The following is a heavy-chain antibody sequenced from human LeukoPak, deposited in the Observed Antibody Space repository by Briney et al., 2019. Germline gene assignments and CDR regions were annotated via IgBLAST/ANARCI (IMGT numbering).Heavy chain of an antibody. D-gene: IGHD3-3*01. CDR3: ARKRRYYDFWSGYYTFSDFDY. J-gene: IGHJ4*02. CDR2: IYPGDSDT. Sequence: GESLKISCKGSGYSFTSYWIGWVRQMPGKGLEWMGIIYPGDSDTRYSPSFQGQVTISADKSISTAYLQWSSLKASDTAMYYCARKRRYYDFWSGYYTFSDFDYWGQGTLVTVSS. CDR1: GYSFTSYW. V-gene: IGHV5-51*01.